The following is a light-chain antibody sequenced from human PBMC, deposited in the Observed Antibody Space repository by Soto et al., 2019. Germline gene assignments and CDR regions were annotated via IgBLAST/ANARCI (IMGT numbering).Light chain of an antibody. J-gene: IGKJ2*01. CDR3: IKAIKTPQT. CDR1: QSLLHSNGNHY. Sequence: DIVMTQSPLSLPATPGEPASISCRSSQSLLHSNGNHYLDWYLQKPGQSPQLLTYLGSKRTSGAPDRFSGSGSGTDLTLKISRVEAQDVGDYYGIKAIKTPQTFGQGTKLEIK. CDR2: LGS. V-gene: IGKV2-28*01.